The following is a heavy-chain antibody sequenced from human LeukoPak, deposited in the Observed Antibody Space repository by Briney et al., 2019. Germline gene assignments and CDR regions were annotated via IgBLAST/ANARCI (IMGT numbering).Heavy chain of an antibody. D-gene: IGHD6-19*01. Sequence: GESLKISCKGSGCSFTSYWIGWVRQMPGKGLEWMGIIYPGDSDTRYSPSFQGQVTISADKSISTAYLQWSSLKASDTAMYYCARVAVAAKGAHNWFDPWGQGTLVTVSS. CDR1: GCSFTSYW. CDR2: IYPGDSDT. J-gene: IGHJ5*02. V-gene: IGHV5-51*01. CDR3: ARVAVAAKGAHNWFDP.